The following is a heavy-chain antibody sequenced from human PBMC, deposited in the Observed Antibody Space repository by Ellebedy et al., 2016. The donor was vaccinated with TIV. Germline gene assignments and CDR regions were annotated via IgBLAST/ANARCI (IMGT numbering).Heavy chain of an antibody. CDR2: ISNDGKSQ. CDR3: VRDSGYSSGWYLFDY. CDR1: GFTFSSYG. J-gene: IGHJ4*02. V-gene: IGHV3-30*03. D-gene: IGHD6-19*01. Sequence: GESLKISCAASGFTFSSYGMHWVRQAPGKGLEWVAVISNDGKSQKYADSVKGRFIVSRDNSKNTLYFQMNSLRVDDSAVYYCVRDSGYSSGWYLFDYWGQGTLVTVSS.